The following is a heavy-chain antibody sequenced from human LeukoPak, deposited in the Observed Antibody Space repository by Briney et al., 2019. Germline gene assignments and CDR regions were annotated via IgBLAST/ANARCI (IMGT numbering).Heavy chain of an antibody. D-gene: IGHD6-6*01. V-gene: IGHV1-2*02. CDR1: GYTFTGYY. CDR3: ARGGRGSSSSSRGYYYYMDV. CDR2: INPNSGGT. Sequence: GASVKVSCKASGYTFTGYYMHWVRQAPRQGLEWMGWINPNSGGTNYAQKFQGRVTMTRDASISTAYMELSRLRSDDTAVYYCARGGRGSSSSSRGYYYYMDVWGKGTTVTVSS. J-gene: IGHJ6*03.